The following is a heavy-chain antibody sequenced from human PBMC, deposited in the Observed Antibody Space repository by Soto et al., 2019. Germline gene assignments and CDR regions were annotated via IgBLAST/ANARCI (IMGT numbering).Heavy chain of an antibody. V-gene: IGHV1-69*13. CDR2: IIPIFGTA. CDR1: GGTFSSYA. Sequence: GASVKVSCKASGGTFSSYAISWVRQAPGQGLEWMGGIIPIFGTANYAQKCQGRVTITADESTSTAYMELSSLRSEDTAVYYCARVAAHRPGSYYYYYGMDVWGQGTTVTVSS. D-gene: IGHD6-13*01. J-gene: IGHJ6*02. CDR3: ARVAAHRPGSYYYYYGMDV.